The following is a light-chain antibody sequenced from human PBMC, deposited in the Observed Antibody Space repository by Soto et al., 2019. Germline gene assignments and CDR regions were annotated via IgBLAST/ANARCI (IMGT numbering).Light chain of an antibody. CDR2: GAS. V-gene: IGKV3-20*01. J-gene: IGKJ3*01. CDR3: PHYGTARLS. Sequence: EVVLTQSPGTLSLSPGERATLSCRASQSVAANYLAWYQQKRGQAPSLLIYGASIRSPGSPYRFSGSGSGADFTLTISRLEPEDVSVYYCPHYGTARLSLGHGTKVDIK. CDR1: QSVAANY.